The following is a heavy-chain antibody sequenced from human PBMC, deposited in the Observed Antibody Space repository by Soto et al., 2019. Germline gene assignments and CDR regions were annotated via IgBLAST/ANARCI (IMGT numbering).Heavy chain of an antibody. Sequence: QVQLVESGGGVVQPGRSQRLSCAASGFTFSIYGMHWVRQAPGKGLERVTVIWYDGSNKYYADSVKGRFTISRDNSKNTLYLQINSLRAEDTAVYYCAREVGKLANYYYYGMDVWGQGTTVTVSS. D-gene: IGHD1-1*01. CDR2: IWYDGSNK. V-gene: IGHV3-33*01. CDR3: AREVGKLANYYYYGMDV. CDR1: GFTFSIYG. J-gene: IGHJ6*02.